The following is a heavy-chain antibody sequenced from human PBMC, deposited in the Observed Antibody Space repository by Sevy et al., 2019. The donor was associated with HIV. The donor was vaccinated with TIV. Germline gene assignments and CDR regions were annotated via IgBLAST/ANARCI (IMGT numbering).Heavy chain of an antibody. J-gene: IGHJ2*01. V-gene: IGHV4-39*01. CDR3: ARRPLQLANSWYLDL. D-gene: IGHD1-1*01. CDR1: GGSVSTTDYY. CDR2: IYYSGTT. Sequence: SETLSLTCTVSGGSVSTTDYYWGWIRQPPGKGLEWIGSIYYSGTTYYNPSLKSRVTISVDTSKNQFSLKLTSVTAADTAVYNCARRPLQLANSWYLDLWGRGTLVTVSS.